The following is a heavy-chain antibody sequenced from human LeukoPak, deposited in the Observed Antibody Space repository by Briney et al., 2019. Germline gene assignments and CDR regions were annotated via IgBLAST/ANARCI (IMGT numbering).Heavy chain of an antibody. CDR1: GRSFSGYY. Sequence: SETLSLTCAVYGRSFSGYYWSWIRQPPGKGLEGIGEINHSGSPNYNPSLKSPVTISVDTSNHQFSLTLSSVPAADTAVYYCARVMVRGVATRFNWFDPWGQGTLVTVSS. J-gene: IGHJ5*02. CDR2: INHSGSP. D-gene: IGHD3-10*01. CDR3: ARVMVRGVATRFNWFDP. V-gene: IGHV4-34*01.